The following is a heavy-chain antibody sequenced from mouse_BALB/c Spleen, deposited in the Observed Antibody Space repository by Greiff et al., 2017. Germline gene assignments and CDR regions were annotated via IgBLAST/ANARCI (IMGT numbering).Heavy chain of an antibody. CDR2: IYPGDGDT. J-gene: IGHJ3*01. V-gene: IGHV1-82*01. Sequence: VQLQQSGPELVKPGASVKISCKASGYAFSSSWMNWVKQRPGQGLEWIGRIYPGDGDTNYNGKFKGKATLTADKSSSTAYMQLSSLTSVDSAVYFCARSGYYGFSWFAYWGQGTLVTVSA. CDR1: GYAFSSSW. D-gene: IGHD2-2*01. CDR3: ARSGYYGFSWFAY.